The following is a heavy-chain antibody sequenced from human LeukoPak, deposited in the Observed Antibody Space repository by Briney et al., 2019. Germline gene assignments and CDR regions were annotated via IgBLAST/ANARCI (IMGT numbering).Heavy chain of an antibody. CDR2: ISSSSSTI. J-gene: IGHJ4*02. V-gene: IGHV3-48*01. Sequence: GRSLRLSCAASGFTFSSYSMNWVRQAPGKGREWGSYISSSSSTIYYADSVKGRFTISRDDAKNSLYLQMNSLRAEDTAVHYCARAERLRLGELSPLDYWGQGTLVTVSS. CDR1: GFTFSSYS. D-gene: IGHD3-16*02. CDR3: ARAERLRLGELSPLDY.